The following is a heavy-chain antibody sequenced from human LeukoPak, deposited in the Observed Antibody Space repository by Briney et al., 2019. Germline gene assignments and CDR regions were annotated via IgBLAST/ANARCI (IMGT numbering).Heavy chain of an antibody. V-gene: IGHV3-11*04. CDR3: ARDGIGATTYFYYMDV. D-gene: IGHD5-12*01. Sequence: PGGSLRLSCAASGFTFSDYYMSWIRQVPGKGLEWVSFISISSTYIYYADAVKGRFTISRDDAKNSLSLQMNSLRAEDTAVYYCARDGIGATTYFYYMDVWGKGTTVTVSS. J-gene: IGHJ6*03. CDR1: GFTFSDYY. CDR2: ISISSTYI.